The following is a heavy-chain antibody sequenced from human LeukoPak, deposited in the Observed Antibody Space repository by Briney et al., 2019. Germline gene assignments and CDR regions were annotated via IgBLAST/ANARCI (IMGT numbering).Heavy chain of an antibody. CDR3: ARDLGVRNY. CDR1: GGTFSSYA. V-gene: IGHV1-69*05. D-gene: IGHD3-10*01. Sequence: ASVKVSCNASGGTFSSYAISWVRQAPGQGLEWMGGIIPIFGTANYAQKFQGRVTITTDESTSTAYMVLSSLRSEDTAVYYCARDLGVRNYWGQGTLVTVSS. CDR2: IIPIFGTA. J-gene: IGHJ4*02.